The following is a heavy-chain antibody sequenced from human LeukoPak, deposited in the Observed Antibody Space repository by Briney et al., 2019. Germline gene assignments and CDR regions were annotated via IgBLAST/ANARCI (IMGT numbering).Heavy chain of an antibody. CDR1: GFTFSSYW. CDR2: IKQDGSEK. D-gene: IGHD1-26*01. J-gene: IGHJ4*02. V-gene: IGHV3-7*01. Sequence: PGGSLRLSCAASGFTFSSYWMSWVRQAPGKGLEWVANIKQDGSEKYYVDSVKGRFTISRDNAKNSLYLQMNSLRAEDTAVYYCARRRSYKRPYYFDYWGQGTLVTVSS. CDR3: ARRRSYKRPYYFDY.